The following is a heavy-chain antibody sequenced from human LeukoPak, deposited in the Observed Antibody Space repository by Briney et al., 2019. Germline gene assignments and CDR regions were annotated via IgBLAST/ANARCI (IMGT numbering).Heavy chain of an antibody. V-gene: IGHV3-23*01. CDR1: GFTFSSYA. D-gene: IGHD3-22*01. J-gene: IGHJ4*02. CDR2: ISGSGGST. CDR3: AKADDYYDSSGFDY. Sequence: GGSLRLSCAASGFTFSSYAMSWVRQAPGKGLEWVSAISGSGGSTYYADSVKGRFTISRDNSKNTLYLQRNSLRAEDTAVYYCAKADDYYDSSGFDYWGQGTLVTVSS.